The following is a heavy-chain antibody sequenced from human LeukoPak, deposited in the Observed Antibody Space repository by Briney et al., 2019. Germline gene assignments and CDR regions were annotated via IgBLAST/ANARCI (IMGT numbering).Heavy chain of an antibody. Sequence: GGSLRLSCAASGLTVSSNYMSWVRQAPGKGLERVSVIYSDGSTYYADSVKGIVTISRDNSKNTLFLQMNSLRAEDTAVYYCARLAYCSLSSCVSDCWGQGTLVTVSS. V-gene: IGHV3-66*04. CDR3: ARLAYCSLSSCVSDC. J-gene: IGHJ4*02. CDR2: IYSDGST. D-gene: IGHD2-15*01. CDR1: GLTVSSNY.